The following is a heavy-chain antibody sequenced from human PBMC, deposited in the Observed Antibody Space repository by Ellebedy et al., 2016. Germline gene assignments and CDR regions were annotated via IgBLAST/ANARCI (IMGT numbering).Heavy chain of an antibody. CDR2: IYPGDSDT. Sequence: GGSLRLSCKGSGYSFTSFWIGWVRQMPGKGLEWMGIIYPGDSDTRYSPSFQGQVTIPADKSISTAYLQWSSLKASDTAMYYCARLPSYSSSRTRIYWYFDLWGRGTLVTVSS. CDR1: GYSFTSFW. J-gene: IGHJ2*01. D-gene: IGHD6-13*01. CDR3: ARLPSYSSSRTRIYWYFDL. V-gene: IGHV5-51*01.